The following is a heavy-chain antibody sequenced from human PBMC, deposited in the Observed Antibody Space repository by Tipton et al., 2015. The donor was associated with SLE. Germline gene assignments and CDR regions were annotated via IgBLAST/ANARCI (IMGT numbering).Heavy chain of an antibody. Sequence: QLVQSGAEVKKPGESLKISCKGYGYSFTSHWIGWVRQMPGKGLEWMGIIYPGDSDTRYSPPFQGQVTFSADKSISTAYLQWSYLKASDTAMYYCARLGPDCSSTSCYFDYWGQGTLVTVSS. D-gene: IGHD2-2*01. CDR3: ARLGPDCSSTSCYFDY. CDR1: GYSFTSHW. V-gene: IGHV5-51*03. CDR2: IYPGDSDT. J-gene: IGHJ4*02.